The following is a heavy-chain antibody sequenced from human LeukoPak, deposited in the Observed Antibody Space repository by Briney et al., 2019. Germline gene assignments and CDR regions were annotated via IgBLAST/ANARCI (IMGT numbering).Heavy chain of an antibody. CDR2: ISSSSSYI. Sequence: GGSLRLSCAASGFTFSSYSMNWVRQAPGKGLEWVSSISSSSSYIYYADSVKGRFTISRDNAKNSLYLQMNSLRAEDTAVYYCARENHRYYYDSSGYHFDYWGQGTLVTVSS. CDR3: ARENHRYYYDSSGYHFDY. J-gene: IGHJ4*02. D-gene: IGHD3-22*01. V-gene: IGHV3-21*01. CDR1: GFTFSSYS.